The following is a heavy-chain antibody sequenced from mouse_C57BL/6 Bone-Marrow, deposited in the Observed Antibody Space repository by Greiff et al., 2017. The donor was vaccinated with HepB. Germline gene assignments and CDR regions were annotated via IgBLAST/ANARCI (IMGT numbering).Heavy chain of an antibody. D-gene: IGHD2-2*01. V-gene: IGHV1-81*01. CDR3: AREGMVTRGWYFDV. CDR1: GYTFTSYG. CDR2: IYPRSGNT. Sequence: LVESGAELARPGASVKLSCKASGYTFTSYGISWVKQRTGQGLEWIGEIYPRSGNTYYNEKFKGKATLTADKSSSTAYMELRSLTSEDSAVYFCAREGMVTRGWYFDVWGTGTTVTVSS. J-gene: IGHJ1*03.